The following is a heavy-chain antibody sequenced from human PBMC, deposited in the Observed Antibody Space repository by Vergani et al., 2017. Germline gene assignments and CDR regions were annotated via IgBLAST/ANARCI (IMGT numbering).Heavy chain of an antibody. CDR1: GYSFTSYW. CDR3: ARRIPSGRYNQYYFDY. D-gene: IGHD1-26*01. Sequence: EVQLVQSGAEVKKPGESLKISCKGSGYSFTSYWIGWVRQMPGKGLEWMGIIYPGDSDTRYSPSFQGQGTISADKYISTAYLQWSSLKASDPAMYYCARRIPSGRYNQYYFDYWGQGTLVTVSS. J-gene: IGHJ4*02. CDR2: IYPGDSDT. V-gene: IGHV5-51*01.